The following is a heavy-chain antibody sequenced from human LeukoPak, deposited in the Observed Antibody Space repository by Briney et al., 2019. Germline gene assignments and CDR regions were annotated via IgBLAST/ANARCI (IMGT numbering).Heavy chain of an antibody. D-gene: IGHD3-10*01. CDR1: GFDFSSHG. CDR3: AKGGRGSGAGNTGD. Sequence: PGGSLRLSCAASGFDFSSHGMNWVRQAPGKGLEWVSTINFNGGRTYYADSVKGRFSVSRDNSKNTLYLQMNSLRVEDTAVYYCAKGGRGSGAGNTGDWGQGTLVSVSS. CDR2: INFNGGRT. V-gene: IGHV3-23*01. J-gene: IGHJ4*02.